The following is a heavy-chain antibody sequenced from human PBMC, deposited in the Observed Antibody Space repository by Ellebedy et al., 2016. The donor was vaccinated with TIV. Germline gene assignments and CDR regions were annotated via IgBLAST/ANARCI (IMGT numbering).Heavy chain of an antibody. V-gene: IGHV1-8*03. CDR3: ARVPLARSFDY. Sequence: AASVKVSCKASGYTFTSYDINWVRQATGQGLEWMGWMNPNSGNTGYALKFQGRVTITRNTSISTAYMELSSLRSEDTAVYYCARVPLARSFDYWGQGTLVTVSS. J-gene: IGHJ4*02. CDR2: MNPNSGNT. CDR1: GYTFTSYD.